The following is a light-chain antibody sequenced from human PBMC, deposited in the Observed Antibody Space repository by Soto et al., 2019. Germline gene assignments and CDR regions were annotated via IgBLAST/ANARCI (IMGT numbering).Light chain of an antibody. J-gene: IGLJ1*01. CDR3: AAWDASLNAYV. CDR1: SSNIGSNT. V-gene: IGLV1-44*01. Sequence: QSVLTQPPSASGTPGQRVTISCSGTSSNIGSNTEHWYQQLPGTAPKLLIYNGNRRPSGVPDRCSGSKAGSSASLATIGLQSEDEADDYCAAWDASLNAYVFGTGTKLTVL. CDR2: NGN.